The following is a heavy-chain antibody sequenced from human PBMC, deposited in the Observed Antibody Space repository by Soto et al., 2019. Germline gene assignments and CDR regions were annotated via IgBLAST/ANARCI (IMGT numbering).Heavy chain of an antibody. V-gene: IGHV1-69*01. D-gene: IGHD6-19*01. CDR1: GGTFSTYA. Sequence: QVQLVQSGAEVKKPGSSVKVSCKTSGGTFSTYAISWVRQAPGQGLEWLGGIIPTFRTTSYAQKFRGRVTISAEESTGTAYMELSSLRSEDTAMYYCAREWARTNGWPRTPNCGMDVWGQGTTVTVSS. CDR2: IIPTFRTT. J-gene: IGHJ6*02. CDR3: AREWARTNGWPRTPNCGMDV.